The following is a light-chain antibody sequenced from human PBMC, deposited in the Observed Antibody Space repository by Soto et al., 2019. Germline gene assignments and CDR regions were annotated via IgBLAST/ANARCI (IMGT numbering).Light chain of an antibody. CDR3: QQYYSTTPT. CDR1: QGVLYSSINKNY. Sequence: DIVMSQSPDSLAVSLGERATINCKSSQGVLYSSINKNYLVWYQQKPGQPPKLLIYWASTRESGVPDRFSGSGSGTDFTLTISSLQAEDVAVYYCQQYYSTTPTFGGGTKVEIK. CDR2: WAS. J-gene: IGKJ4*01. V-gene: IGKV4-1*01.